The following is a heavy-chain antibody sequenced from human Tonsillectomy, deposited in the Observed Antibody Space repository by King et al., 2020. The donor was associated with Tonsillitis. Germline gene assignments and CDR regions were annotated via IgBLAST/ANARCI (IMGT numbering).Heavy chain of an antibody. CDR3: ARGETPRPGMEDIVVVVAATYFQH. V-gene: IGHV3-30-3*01. Sequence: VQLVESGGGVVQPGRSLRLSCAASGFTFSSYAMHWVRQAPGKGLEWGAVISYDGSNKYYADSVKGRFTISRDNSKNTLYLQMNSLRAEETAGYCCARGETPRPGMEDIVVVVAATYFQHWGQGTLVTVSS. D-gene: IGHD2-15*01. J-gene: IGHJ1*01. CDR1: GFTFSSYA. CDR2: ISYDGSNK.